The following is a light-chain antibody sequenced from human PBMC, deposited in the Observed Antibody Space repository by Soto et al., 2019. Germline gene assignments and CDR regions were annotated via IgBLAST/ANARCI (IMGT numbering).Light chain of an antibody. V-gene: IGLV4-69*01. CDR3: QTWGTGIRV. J-gene: IGLJ1*01. Sequence: QAVVTQSPSASASLGASVKLTCTLSSGHSNYAIAWHQQQPEKGPRYLMKVNSDGSHRKGDGIPDRFSGSSSGAQRYLTISSLQSEDEADYSCQTWGTGIRVFGTGTKLTVL. CDR1: SGHSNYA. CDR2: VNSDGSH.